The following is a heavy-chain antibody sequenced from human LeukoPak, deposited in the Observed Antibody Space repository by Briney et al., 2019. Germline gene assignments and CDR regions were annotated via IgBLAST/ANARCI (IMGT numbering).Heavy chain of an antibody. D-gene: IGHD6-19*01. CDR2: ISDTGGST. J-gene: IGHJ3*02. V-gene: IGHV3-23*01. Sequence: RSGGSLRLSCAASAFTFGSFGMSWVRQAPGKGLEWVSAISDTGGSTFYADSVKGRFTISRDNSKNTLYLQMNSLRAEDTAVYYCAKDSRGWYDGVFDIWGQGTMVTVSS. CDR3: AKDSRGWYDGVFDI. CDR1: AFTFGSFG.